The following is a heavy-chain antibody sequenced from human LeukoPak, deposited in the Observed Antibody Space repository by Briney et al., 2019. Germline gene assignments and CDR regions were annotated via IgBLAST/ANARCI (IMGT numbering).Heavy chain of an antibody. CDR2: IYYSGST. J-gene: IGHJ3*02. Sequence: SETLSLTCTVSGGSISSYYWSWIRQPPGMGLEWIGYIYYSGSTNYNPSLKSRVTISVDTSKNQFSLKLSSVTAADTAVYYCARGRWLQLGAFDIWGQGTMVTVSS. CDR3: ARGRWLQLGAFDI. D-gene: IGHD5-24*01. CDR1: GGSISSYY. V-gene: IGHV4-59*01.